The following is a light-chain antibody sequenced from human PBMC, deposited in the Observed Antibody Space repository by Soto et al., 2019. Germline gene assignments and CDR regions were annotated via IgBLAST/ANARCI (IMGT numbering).Light chain of an antibody. J-gene: IGKJ4*01. CDR3: QQYNDWPLPT. CDR1: RSVITN. V-gene: IGKV3-15*01. Sequence: EIVMTQSPATLFVSPGERVTLSCRASRSVITNLAWYQHKPGQAPRLLIYGASTRAADIAARFSGSGSGTEFTLTISSLQSEDCAFSYCQQYNDWPLPTFGGGTKVEIK. CDR2: GAS.